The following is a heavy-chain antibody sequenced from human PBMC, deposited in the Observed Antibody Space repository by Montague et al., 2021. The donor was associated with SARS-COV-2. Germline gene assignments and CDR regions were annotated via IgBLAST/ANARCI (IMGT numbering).Heavy chain of an antibody. D-gene: IGHD3-3*01. CDR3: ASAKPPAVTFCGIWNGQCGYYYYMDV. J-gene: IGHJ6*03. CDR2: INHSGSP. Sequence: SETLSLTCAVYGGSFSGHYWCWIRQPPGKGLEWIGEINHSGSPKYNPSLKSRVILLVDISKNQFSLKLSSVTDADTAVYYCASAKPPAVTFCGIWNGQCGYYYYMDVWAKGTTVTVSS. V-gene: IGHV4-34*01. CDR1: GGSFSGHY.